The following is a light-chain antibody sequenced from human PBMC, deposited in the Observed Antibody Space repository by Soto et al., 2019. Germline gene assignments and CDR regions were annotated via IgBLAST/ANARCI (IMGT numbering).Light chain of an antibody. CDR2: DAS. Sequence: ENVLTQSPVTLSLSLGERATLSCRASQSVSSYLAWYQQKPGQAPRLLIYDASNRATGIPARFSGSGSGTDFTLTIRGLEPEDFSVYYCHQRRNWPITFGQGTRLEIK. V-gene: IGKV3-11*01. CDR1: QSVSSY. CDR3: HQRRNWPIT. J-gene: IGKJ5*01.